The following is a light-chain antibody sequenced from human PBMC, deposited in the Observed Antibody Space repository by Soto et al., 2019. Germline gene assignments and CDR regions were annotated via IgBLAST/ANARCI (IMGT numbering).Light chain of an antibody. CDR2: VAS. CDR1: QNIGRF. V-gene: IGKV1-39*01. Sequence: DIQMTQSPSSLSASVGDRVTITCRASQNIGRFLNWHQQKPGKAPNVLINVASTLRSGVPSRFSGSGSGTDFTLTISSLQPEDFATYYCQQSYSTPQTFGQGTKVDIK. CDR3: QQSYSTPQT. J-gene: IGKJ1*01.